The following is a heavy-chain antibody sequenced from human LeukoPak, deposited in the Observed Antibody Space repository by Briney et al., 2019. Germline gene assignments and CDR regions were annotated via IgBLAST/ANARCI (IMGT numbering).Heavy chain of an antibody. V-gene: IGHV1-2*02. J-gene: IGHJ4*02. Sequence: ASVKVSCKASGYTFTGYYVHWVRQAPGQGLEWMGWINPNSGGTNYAQKFQGSVTMTRDTSISTAYMELSRLRSDDTAVYYCARDSGDLDWSFPSEFDYWGQGTLVTVSS. D-gene: IGHD3-9*01. CDR2: INPNSGGT. CDR3: ARDSGDLDWSFPSEFDY. CDR1: GYTFTGYY.